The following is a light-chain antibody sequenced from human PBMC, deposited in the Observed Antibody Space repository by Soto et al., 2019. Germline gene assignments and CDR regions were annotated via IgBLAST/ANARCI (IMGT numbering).Light chain of an antibody. V-gene: IGLV1-40*01. CDR2: GNS. CDR3: QSYDSSLIGWV. CDR1: SSNIGAGYD. Sequence: QSVLAQPPSMSGAPGQRVTISCTGSSSNIGAGYDVHWYQHPPGTAPKLLIFGNSDRPSGVPDRFSGSKSGTSASLAISGLQAEDEADYYCQSYDSSLIGWVFGTGTKVTVL. J-gene: IGLJ1*01.